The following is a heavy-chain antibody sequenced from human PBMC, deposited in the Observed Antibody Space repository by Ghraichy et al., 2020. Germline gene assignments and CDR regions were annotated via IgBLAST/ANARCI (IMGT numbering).Heavy chain of an antibody. CDR1: GFTFSSYA. Sequence: GGSLRLSCAASGFTFSSYAMSWVRQAPGKGLEWVSAIIGSGGSTYYADSVKGRFTISRDNSKNTLYLQMNSLRAEDTAVYYCAKARVQWLVFDYWGQGTLDTVSS. D-gene: IGHD6-19*01. CDR3: AKARVQWLVFDY. V-gene: IGHV3-23*01. J-gene: IGHJ4*02. CDR2: IIGSGGST.